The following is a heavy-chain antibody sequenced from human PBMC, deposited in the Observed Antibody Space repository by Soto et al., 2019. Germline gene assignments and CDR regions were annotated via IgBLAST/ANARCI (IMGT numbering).Heavy chain of an antibody. J-gene: IGHJ6*02. D-gene: IGHD6-13*01. CDR1: GFTFSSYS. CDR3: ARDTPYSSSWYLDYYYGMDV. CDR2: ISSSSSTI. Sequence: GGSLKLSCAASGFTFSSYSTNWVRQAPGKGLEWVSYISSSSSTIYYADSVKGRFTISRDNAKNSLYLQMNSLRDEDTAVYYCARDTPYSSSWYLDYYYGMDVWGQGTTVTVSS. V-gene: IGHV3-48*02.